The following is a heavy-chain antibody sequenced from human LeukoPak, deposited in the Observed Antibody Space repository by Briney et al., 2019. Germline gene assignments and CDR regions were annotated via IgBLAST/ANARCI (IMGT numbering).Heavy chain of an antibody. J-gene: IGHJ4*02. CDR2: IYTSGST. Sequence: PSETLSLTCTVSGDSISSYYWSWIRQPAGKGLEWIGRIYTSGSTNYNPSLKSRVLISIDKSKNQFSLKLVSVTAADTAVYYCAREPVSSSGWYTFDYWGQGTLVTVSS. CDR3: AREPVSSSGWYTFDY. D-gene: IGHD6-19*01. CDR1: GDSISSYY. V-gene: IGHV4-4*07.